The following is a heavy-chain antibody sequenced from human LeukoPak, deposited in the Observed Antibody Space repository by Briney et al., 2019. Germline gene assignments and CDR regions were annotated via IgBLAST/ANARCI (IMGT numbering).Heavy chain of an antibody. CDR3: AREVITGTTNWYFDL. CDR1: GFTFSSYS. J-gene: IGHJ2*01. V-gene: IGHV3-21*01. Sequence: PGGSLRLSCAASGFTFSSYSMNWVRQAPGKGLEWVSSISSSSSYIYYADSVKGRFTISRDNAKNSLYLQMNSLRAEDTAVYYCAREVITGTTNWYFDLWGRGTLVTVSS. D-gene: IGHD1-7*01. CDR2: ISSSSSYI.